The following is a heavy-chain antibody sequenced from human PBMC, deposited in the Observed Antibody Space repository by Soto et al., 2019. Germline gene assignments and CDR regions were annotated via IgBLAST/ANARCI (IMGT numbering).Heavy chain of an antibody. V-gene: IGHV1-69*01. J-gene: IGHJ6*02. CDR1: GGTFSSYA. D-gene: IGHD2-15*01. Sequence: QVQLVQSGAEVKKPGSSVKVSCTASGGTFSSYAISWVRQAPGQGLEWMGGIIPIFGTANYAQKFQGRVTITADESTSTAYMELSSLRSEDTAVYYCARVCSGGSCYSRGSRSDYYYGMDVWGQGTTVTVSS. CDR2: IIPIFGTA. CDR3: ARVCSGGSCYSRGSRSDYYYGMDV.